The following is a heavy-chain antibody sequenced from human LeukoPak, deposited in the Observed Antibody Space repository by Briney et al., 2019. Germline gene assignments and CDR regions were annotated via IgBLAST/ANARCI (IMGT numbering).Heavy chain of an antibody. V-gene: IGHV3-23*01. CDR1: GFTFSSYA. Sequence: GGSLRLSCAASGFTFSSYAMSWVRQAPGKGLEWVSAISGSGGSTYYADSVKGRFTISRDNSKNTLYLQMNSLRVEDTAVYYCATGSYSNYWSSYFDYWGQGTLVTVSS. CDR3: ATGSYSNYWSSYFDY. CDR2: ISGSGGST. D-gene: IGHD4-11*01. J-gene: IGHJ4*02.